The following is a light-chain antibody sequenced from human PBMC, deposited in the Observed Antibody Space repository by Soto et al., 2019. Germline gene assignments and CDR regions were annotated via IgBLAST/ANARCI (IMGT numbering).Light chain of an antibody. J-gene: IGKJ1*01. CDR2: GAS. CDR3: QQYNNWPPWT. Sequence: EIVMTQSPATLSVSPGERATLSCRASQSVSSNLAWYQQKPGQAPRLLIYGASTRATGIPARXXGSGSGTXXXXXXXXXXXEDFAVYYCQQYNNWPPWTFGQGTKVEIK. V-gene: IGKV3-15*01. CDR1: QSVSSN.